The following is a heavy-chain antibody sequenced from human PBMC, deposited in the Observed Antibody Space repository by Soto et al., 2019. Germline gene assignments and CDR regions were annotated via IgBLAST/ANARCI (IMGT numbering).Heavy chain of an antibody. CDR3: ARDRAGYYSHFVY. D-gene: IGHD3-22*01. V-gene: IGHV1-69*01. Sequence: QVYLVQSGAEVKKPGSSVKVSCKALRGTFTNYAFSWVRQAPGQGLEWMGGIMPFFGSGNYAQKFQGRINITADESTSSVYLELTSVRSEATAVYYCARDRAGYYSHFVYWGQGTLVTVSS. CDR1: RGTFTNYA. CDR2: IMPFFGSG. J-gene: IGHJ4*02.